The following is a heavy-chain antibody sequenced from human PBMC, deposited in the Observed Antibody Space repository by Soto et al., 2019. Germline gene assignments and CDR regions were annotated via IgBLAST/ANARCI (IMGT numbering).Heavy chain of an antibody. D-gene: IGHD2-15*01. Sequence: QVQLVESGGGVVQPGRSLRLSCAASGFTFSSYGMHWVRQAPGKGLEWVAVIWYDGSNKYYADSVKVRFTISRDNAKNALYLQTNCLRAEDTAVYYCASAGVVVAAPFDYGGQGTLGAVS. V-gene: IGHV3-33*01. J-gene: IGHJ4*02. CDR1: GFTFSSYG. CDR2: IWYDGSNK. CDR3: ASAGVVVAAPFDY.